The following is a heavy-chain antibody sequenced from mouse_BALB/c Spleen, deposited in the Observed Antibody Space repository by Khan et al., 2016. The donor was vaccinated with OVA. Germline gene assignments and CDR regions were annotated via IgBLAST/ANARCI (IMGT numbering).Heavy chain of an antibody. CDR3: ARLEDI. Sequence: QVQLKESGPGLVAPSQSLSITCTVSGFSLTSYGVHWVRQPPGKGLEWLGVIWVGGSTNYNSALMSRLSISKDNSNSQVFLKMSSLQTDDTAMYYCARLEDIWGQGTTLTVSS. J-gene: IGHJ2*01. CDR2: IWVGGST. V-gene: IGHV2-9*02. CDR1: GFSLTSYG. D-gene: IGHD1-3*01.